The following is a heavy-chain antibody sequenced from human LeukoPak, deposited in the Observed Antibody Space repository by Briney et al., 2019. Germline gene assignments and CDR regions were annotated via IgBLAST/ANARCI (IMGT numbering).Heavy chain of an antibody. Sequence: QTGGSLRLSCAASGFTFSSYAMHWVRQAPGKGLEWVAVISYDGSRKYYADSVNGRFTISSNNSKNTLYLQMHSLRAEDTAVYHCARDRGGWKGPYYYYGMDVWGQGTTVTVSS. CDR1: GFTFSSYA. CDR2: ISYDGSRK. J-gene: IGHJ6*02. CDR3: ARDRGGWKGPYYYYGMDV. D-gene: IGHD1-1*01. V-gene: IGHV3-30-3*01.